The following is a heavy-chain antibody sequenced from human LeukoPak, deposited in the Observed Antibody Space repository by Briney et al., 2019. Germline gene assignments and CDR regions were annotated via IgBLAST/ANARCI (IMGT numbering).Heavy chain of an antibody. D-gene: IGHD3-10*01. CDR3: ARVSYYYGSGSYLVDY. J-gene: IGHJ4*02. V-gene: IGHV4-4*07. CDR2: IYTSGST. Sequence: SETLSLTRTVSGGSISSHYWSWIRQPAGKGLEWIGRIYTSGSTNYNPSLKSRVTMSVDTSKNQFSLKLSSVTAADTAVYYCARVSYYYGSGSYLVDYWGQGTLVTVSS. CDR1: GGSISSHY.